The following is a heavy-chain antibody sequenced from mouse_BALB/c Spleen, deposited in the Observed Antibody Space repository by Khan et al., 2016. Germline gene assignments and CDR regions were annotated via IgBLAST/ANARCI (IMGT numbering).Heavy chain of an antibody. D-gene: IGHD2-14*01. CDR1: GYSITSDYA. J-gene: IGHJ2*01. CDR2: ISYSGST. Sequence: EVQLQESGPGLVKPSQSLSLTCTVTGYSITSDYAWNWIRQSPGNKLEWMGYISYSGSTSYNPSLKSRISITRDTSKNQFFLQLNSVTTEDTATYYSAREVRRSFDYWGQGTTITGSS. CDR3: AREVRRSFDY. V-gene: IGHV3-2*02.